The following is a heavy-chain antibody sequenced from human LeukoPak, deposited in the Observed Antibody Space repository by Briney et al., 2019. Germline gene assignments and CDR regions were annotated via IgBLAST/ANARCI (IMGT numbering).Heavy chain of an antibody. Sequence: GVSLRLPCAACRYSHRIYGMLWVPQAPGRGWEDVVLLWYDECNKYYTDSVKSQFSICRDNSKITLYLQMNSVRVEDTAVYYCARRQGDAFDIWGQGTMVTVSS. CDR3: ARRQGDAFDI. CDR1: RYSHRIYG. J-gene: IGHJ3*02. CDR2: LWYDECNK. V-gene: IGHV3-33*01.